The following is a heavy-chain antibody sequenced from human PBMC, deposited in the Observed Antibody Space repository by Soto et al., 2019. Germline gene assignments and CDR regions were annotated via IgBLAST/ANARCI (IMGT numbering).Heavy chain of an antibody. Sequence: SETLSLTCTVSGGSVSSGNYYWTWIRQPPGKGLEWIGYISNSGSSSRTPSLKSRVTISVDPSKNQFSLKLTSVIAADTAMYFCARAYYYGEGRGRSMDVWGQGTTVTVSS. D-gene: IGHD3-10*01. CDR2: ISNSGSS. J-gene: IGHJ6*02. CDR1: GGSVSSGNYY. CDR3: ARAYYYGEGRGRSMDV. V-gene: IGHV4-61*01.